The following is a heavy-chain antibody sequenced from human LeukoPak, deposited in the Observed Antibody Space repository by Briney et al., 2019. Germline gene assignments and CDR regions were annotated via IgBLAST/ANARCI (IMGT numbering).Heavy chain of an antibody. CDR2: ISYDGSYK. CDR3: AKYYYISGTYQAFDY. D-gene: IGHD3-10*01. Sequence: GGSLRLSCAASGFIFSSYGMHWVRQAPGKGLEWVAVISYDGSYKYYADSVKGRFTISRDNSMNTLYLQMASLRAEDTAVYYCAKYYYISGTYQAFDYWGQGTLVTVPS. J-gene: IGHJ4*02. V-gene: IGHV3-30*18. CDR1: GFIFSSYG.